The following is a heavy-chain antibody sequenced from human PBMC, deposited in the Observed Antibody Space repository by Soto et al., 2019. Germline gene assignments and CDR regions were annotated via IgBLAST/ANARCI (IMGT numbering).Heavy chain of an antibody. Sequence: PSETLSLTCTVSGGSISSYYWSWIQQPPGKGLEWIGYIYYSGSTNYNPSLKSRVTISVDTSKNQFSLKLSSVTAADTAVYYCARLPAYCGGDCYSTWFDPWGQGTLVTVSS. D-gene: IGHD2-21*02. J-gene: IGHJ5*02. CDR2: IYYSGST. CDR1: GGSISSYY. V-gene: IGHV4-59*01. CDR3: ARLPAYCGGDCYSTWFDP.